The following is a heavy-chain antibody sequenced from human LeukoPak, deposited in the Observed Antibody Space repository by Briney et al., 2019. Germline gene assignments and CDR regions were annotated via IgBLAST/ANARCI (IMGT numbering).Heavy chain of an antibody. D-gene: IGHD6-13*01. CDR1: GFTFSSYA. J-gene: IGHJ4*02. Sequence: PGGSLRLSCAASGFTFSSYAMSWVRQAPGKGLEWVSAISGSGGSTYYADSVKGRFTISRDNSKNTLYLQMNSLRAEDTAVYYCAKDFKYSSSWYVGYYFDHWGQGTLVTVSS. V-gene: IGHV3-23*01. CDR2: ISGSGGST. CDR3: AKDFKYSSSWYVGYYFDH.